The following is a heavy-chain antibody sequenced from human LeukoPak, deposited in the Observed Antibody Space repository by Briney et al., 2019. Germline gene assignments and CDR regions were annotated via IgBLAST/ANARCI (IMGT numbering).Heavy chain of an antibody. CDR3: ARDKGRYCSGGSCYPDY. CDR1: GGSISSYY. V-gene: IGHV4-4*07. CDR2: IYNSGST. D-gene: IGHD2-15*01. J-gene: IGHJ4*02. Sequence: SETLSLTCTVSGGSISSYYWSWIRQPAGKGLEWIGRIYNSGSTKYNPSLKSRVTMSVDTSKNQFSLKLNSVTAADTAVYYCARDKGRYCSGGSCYPDYWGQGTLVTVPS.